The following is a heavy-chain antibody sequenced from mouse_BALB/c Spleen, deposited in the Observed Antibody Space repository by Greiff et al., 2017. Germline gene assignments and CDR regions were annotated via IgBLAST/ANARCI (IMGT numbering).Heavy chain of an antibody. D-gene: IGHD3-1*01. CDR2: IFPGTGTT. Sequence: VQRVESGAELVKPGASVKLSCKTSGYTFTSYWIQWVKQRPGQGLGWIGEIFPGTGTTYYNEKFKGKATLTIDTSSSTAYMQLSSLTSEDSAVYFCARRANFYFDYWGQGTTLTVSS. V-gene: IGHV1S132*01. J-gene: IGHJ2*01. CDR3: ARRANFYFDY. CDR1: GYTFTSYW.